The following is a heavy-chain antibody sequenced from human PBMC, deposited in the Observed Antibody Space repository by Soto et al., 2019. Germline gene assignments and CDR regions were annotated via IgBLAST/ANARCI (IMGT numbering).Heavy chain of an antibody. CDR2: ISTSGSDI. D-gene: IGHD1-26*01. CDR1: GFTFGSYE. J-gene: IGHJ4*02. Sequence: GGSLRLSCAASGFTFGSYEINWFRQAPGKGPEWVSYISTSGSDIFYADSVKGRFTISRDNAKKSVFLQMNSLRAEDTATYYCARTLVGASDFDSWGQGTLVTVS. CDR3: ARTLVGASDFDS. V-gene: IGHV3-48*03.